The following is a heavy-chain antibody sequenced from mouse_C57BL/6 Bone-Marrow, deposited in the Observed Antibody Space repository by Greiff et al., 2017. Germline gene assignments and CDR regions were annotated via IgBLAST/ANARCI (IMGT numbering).Heavy chain of an antibody. CDR2: IYPGDGDT. CDR1: GYAFSSYW. J-gene: IGHJ3*01. CDR3: ARWALIYYYGSSYHAY. V-gene: IGHV1-80*01. D-gene: IGHD1-1*01. Sequence: QVQLQQSGAELVKPGASVKISCKASGYAFSSYWMNWVKPRPGKGLEWIGQIYPGDGDTNYNGKFKGKATLTADKSSSTAYMQLSSLTSEDSAVYFCARWALIYYYGSSYHAYWGQGTLVTVSA.